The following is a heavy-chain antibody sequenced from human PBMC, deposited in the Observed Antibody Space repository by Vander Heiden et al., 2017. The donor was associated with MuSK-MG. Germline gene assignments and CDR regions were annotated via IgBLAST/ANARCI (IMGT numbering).Heavy chain of an antibody. CDR1: GYTFTSYG. V-gene: IGHV1-18*01. J-gene: IGHJ5*02. D-gene: IGHD2-2*01. Sequence: QVQLVPSGAAVSKPGASVKVSCKASGYTFTSYGISWVRQAPGQGVEWMGWISAYNGSTNDAQKLQGRVTMTTDSSKSTAYMELRSLRSDDTAVYYGSRVSSTSSQFRGFDPWGQGTLVTVSS. CDR3: SRVSSTSSQFRGFDP. CDR2: ISAYNGST.